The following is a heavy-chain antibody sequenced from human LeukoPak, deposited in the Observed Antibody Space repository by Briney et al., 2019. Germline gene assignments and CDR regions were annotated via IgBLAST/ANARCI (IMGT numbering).Heavy chain of an antibody. J-gene: IGHJ4*02. CDR3: ARGPHYGAFDY. CDR2: INHSGST. D-gene: IGHD4-17*01. Sequence: SETLSLTCTVSGGSISSYYWSWIRQPPGKGLERIGEINHSGSTNYNPSLKSRVTISVDTSKNQFSLKLSSVTAADTAVYYCARGPHYGAFDYWGQGTLVTVSS. V-gene: IGHV4-34*01. CDR1: GGSISSYY.